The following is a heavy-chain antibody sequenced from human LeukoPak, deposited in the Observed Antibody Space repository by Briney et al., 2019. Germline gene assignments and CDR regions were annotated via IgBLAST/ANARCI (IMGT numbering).Heavy chain of an antibody. V-gene: IGHV4-59*11. J-gene: IGHJ4*02. CDR1: GGSISNHF. CDR2: IYSKGNT. CDR3: GRGEWTFYS. D-gene: IGHD3-3*01. Sequence: SETLSLTCTVCGGSISNHFWIGIRQPPGKGLEWIGYIYSKGNTNYYASLKSPLPISVDTSKNQFSLKMSPVTAAYTAVYYCGRGEWTFYSWGQRRQVTVSS.